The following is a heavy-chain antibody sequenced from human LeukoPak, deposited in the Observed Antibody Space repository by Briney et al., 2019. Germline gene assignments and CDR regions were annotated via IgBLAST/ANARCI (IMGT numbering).Heavy chain of an antibody. V-gene: IGHV1-2*02. D-gene: IGHD2-8*02. Sequence: ASVKVSCKASGYTFTGYYMHWVRQAPGQGLEWMGWINPNSGGTNYAQKFQGRVTITRDTSISTAYMELSRLRSDDTAVYYCARAAIPTGNWFDPWGQGTLVTVSS. CDR2: INPNSGGT. CDR1: GYTFTGYY. CDR3: ARAAIPTGNWFDP. J-gene: IGHJ5*02.